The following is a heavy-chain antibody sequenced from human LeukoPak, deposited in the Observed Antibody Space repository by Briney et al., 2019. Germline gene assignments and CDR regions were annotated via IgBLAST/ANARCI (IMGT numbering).Heavy chain of an antibody. V-gene: IGHV4-38-2*02. CDR1: SYSISSGYY. Sequence: SETLSLTCTVSSYSISSGYYWGWIRQPPGKGLEWIGSIYHSGSTYYNPSLKSRVTISVDTSKNQFSLKLSSVTAADTAVYYCARKQQQLDYWGQGTLVTVSS. CDR2: IYHSGST. CDR3: ARKQQQLDY. D-gene: IGHD6-13*01. J-gene: IGHJ4*02.